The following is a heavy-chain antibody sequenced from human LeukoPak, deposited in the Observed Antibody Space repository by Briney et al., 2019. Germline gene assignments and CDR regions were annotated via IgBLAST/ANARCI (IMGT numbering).Heavy chain of an antibody. J-gene: IGHJ4*02. V-gene: IGHV3-53*01. CDR1: GFTVSSNY. D-gene: IGHD3-3*01. Sequence: GGSLRLSCAASGFTVSSNYMSWVRQAPGKGLEWVSVIYSGGSTYYADSVKGRFTISRDNSKNTRYLQMNSLRAEDTAVYYCARQIYDFWSGYYHLDYWGQGTLVTVSS. CDR2: IYSGGST. CDR3: ARQIYDFWSGYYHLDY.